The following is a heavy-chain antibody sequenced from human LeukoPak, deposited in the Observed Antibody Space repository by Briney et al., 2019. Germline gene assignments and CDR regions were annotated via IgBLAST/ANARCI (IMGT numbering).Heavy chain of an antibody. Sequence: ASVKVSCKASGYTFAIYGISWVRQAPGQGLEWMAWISPYDGDTNYAQNFEGRVTMTTETSTSTAYMELGSLRSDDTAIYYCARDYCTRGGDCYKEDLFDPWGQGTLVTVSS. CDR3: ARDYCTRGGDCYKEDLFDP. CDR2: ISPYDGDT. J-gene: IGHJ5*02. CDR1: GYTFAIYG. V-gene: IGHV1-18*01. D-gene: IGHD2-21*02.